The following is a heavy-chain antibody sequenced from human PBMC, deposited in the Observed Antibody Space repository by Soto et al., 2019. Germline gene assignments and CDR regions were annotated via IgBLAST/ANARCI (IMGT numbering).Heavy chain of an antibody. CDR1: GYTFTGYY. CDR3: AREEPYYDSSGYTKVFDY. Sequence: QVQLVQSGAEVKKPGASVKVSCKASGYTFTGYYMHWVRQAPGQGLEWMGWINPNSGGTNYAQKFQGWVTMTRDTSISTAYMELSRLRSDDTAVHYCAREEPYYDSSGYTKVFDYWGQGTLVTVSS. J-gene: IGHJ4*02. D-gene: IGHD3-22*01. V-gene: IGHV1-2*04. CDR2: INPNSGGT.